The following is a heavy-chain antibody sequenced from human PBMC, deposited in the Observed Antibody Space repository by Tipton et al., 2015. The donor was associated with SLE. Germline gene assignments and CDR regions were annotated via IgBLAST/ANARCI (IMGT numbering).Heavy chain of an antibody. CDR1: GYSISSGYY. CDR3: ARGSGNWGIDY. D-gene: IGHD7-27*01. CDR2: IYYSGST. Sequence: TLSLTCAVSGYSISSGYYWGWIRQPPGKGLEWIGSIYYSGSTYYNPSLKSRVTISVDTSKNQFSLKLNSVTAADTAVYYCARGSGNWGIDYWGQGTLVTVSS. V-gene: IGHV4-38-2*01. J-gene: IGHJ4*02.